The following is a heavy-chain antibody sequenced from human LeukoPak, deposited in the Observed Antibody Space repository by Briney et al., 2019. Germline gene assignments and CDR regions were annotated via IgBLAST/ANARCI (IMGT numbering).Heavy chain of an antibody. CDR2: VYTSGST. J-gene: IGHJ3*02. CDR1: GGSISSGSYY. D-gene: IGHD1-26*01. CDR3: ARAEWELDDAFDI. Sequence: SETLSLTCTVSGGSISSGSYYWSWIRQSAGKGREWIGRVYTSGSTNYNPSLKSRVTISVDTSKNQFSLKLSSVTAADTAVYYCARAEWELDDAFDIWGQGTMVTVSS. V-gene: IGHV4-61*02.